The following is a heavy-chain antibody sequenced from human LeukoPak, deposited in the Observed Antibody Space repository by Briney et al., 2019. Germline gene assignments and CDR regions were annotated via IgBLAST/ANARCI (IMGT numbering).Heavy chain of an antibody. J-gene: IGHJ6*02. D-gene: IGHD3/OR15-3a*01. CDR3: ARVAFGLYVMDV. CDR1: GFTFSTYS. V-gene: IGHV3-21*01. CDR2: ISSDSNHR. Sequence: GSLRLSCAASGFTFSTYSMSWVRQAPGNGLEWVSSISSDSNHRFYADSLKGRFTISRDNAKNSLYLQLISLRAEDTAVYYCARVAFGLYVMDVWGQGTTVTVSS.